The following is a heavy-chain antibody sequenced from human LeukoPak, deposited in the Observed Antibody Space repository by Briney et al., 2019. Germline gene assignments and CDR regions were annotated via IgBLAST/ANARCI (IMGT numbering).Heavy chain of an antibody. J-gene: IGHJ5*02. V-gene: IGHV4-30-2*01. D-gene: IGHD2-2*02. Sequence: PSQTLSLTCTVSGGSISSGGYYWSWIRQPPGKGLEWIGYIYHSGSTYYNPSLKSRVTISVDRSKNQFSLKLSSVTAADTAVYYCARGRPGPAAIRNNWFDPWGQGTLVTVSS. CDR1: GGSISSGGYY. CDR2: IYHSGST. CDR3: ARGRPGPAAIRNNWFDP.